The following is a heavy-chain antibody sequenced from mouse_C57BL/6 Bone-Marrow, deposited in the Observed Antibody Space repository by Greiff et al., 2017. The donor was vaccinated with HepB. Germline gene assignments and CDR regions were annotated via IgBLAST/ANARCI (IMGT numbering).Heavy chain of an antibody. CDR2: ISDGGSYT. J-gene: IGHJ2*01. V-gene: IGHV5-4*01. CDR1: GFTFSNYA. Sequence: DVHLVESGGGLVKPGGSLKLSCAASGFTFSNYAMSWVRQTPEKRLEWVATISDGGSYTYYPDNVKGRFTISRDNAKNNLYLQMSHLKSEDTAMYYCARGLRRVDYWGQGTTLTVSS. D-gene: IGHD2-12*01. CDR3: ARGLRRVDY.